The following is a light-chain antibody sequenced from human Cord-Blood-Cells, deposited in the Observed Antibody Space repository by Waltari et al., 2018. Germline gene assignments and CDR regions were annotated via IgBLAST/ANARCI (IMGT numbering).Light chain of an antibody. V-gene: IGLV2-23*01. CDR1: SSDVGRYNL. CDR2: EGS. J-gene: IGLJ3*02. CDR3: CSYAGSRV. Sequence: QSALTQPASVSGSPGQSTTTSCTGTSSDVGRYNLVSWYQQHPGKAPKLMIYEGSKRPSGVSNRFSGSKSGNTASLTISGLQAEDEADYYCCSYAGSRVFGGGTKLTVL.